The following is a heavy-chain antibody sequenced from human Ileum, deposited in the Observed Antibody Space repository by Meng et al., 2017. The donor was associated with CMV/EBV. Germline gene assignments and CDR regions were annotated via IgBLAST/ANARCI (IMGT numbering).Heavy chain of an antibody. CDR3: VHRYSSSSGQVS. J-gene: IGHJ5*02. CDR1: GFSLSNNGVG. V-gene: IGHV2-5*02. CDR2: IHGGGGK. Sequence: HINCKESGPKPLKPTQTLTLTCTFSGFSLSNNGVGVGWIRQPPGKALEWLALIHGGGGKQYSPSLQSRLTATRDTSKNQVVLTMTNMDPVDTATYYCVHRYSSSSGQVSWGQGTLVTVSS. D-gene: IGHD6-6*01.